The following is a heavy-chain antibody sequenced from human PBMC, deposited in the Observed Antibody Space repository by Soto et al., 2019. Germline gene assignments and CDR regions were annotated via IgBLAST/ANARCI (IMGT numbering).Heavy chain of an antibody. CDR2: IYPGDSDT. J-gene: IGHJ6*02. CDR3: ARLGVYDFWSGSYHASWYYYGMDV. D-gene: IGHD3-3*01. V-gene: IGHV5-51*01. CDR1: GYSFTSYW. Sequence: PGESLKISCKGSGYSFTSYWIGWVRQMPGKGLEWMGIIYPGDSDTRYSPSFQGQVTISADKSISTAYLQWSSLKASDTAMYYRARLGVYDFWSGSYHASWYYYGMDVWGQGTTVTVSS.